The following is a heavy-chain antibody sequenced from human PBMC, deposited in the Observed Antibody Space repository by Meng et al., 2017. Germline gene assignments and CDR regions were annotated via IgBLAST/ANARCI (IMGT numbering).Heavy chain of an antibody. CDR1: GFTFSSYA. J-gene: IGHJ4*02. Sequence: GESLKISCAASGFTFSSYAMSWVRQAPGKGLEWVSAISGSGGSTYYADSVKGRFTISRDNSKNTLYLQMNSLRAEDTAVYYCARDLQAPWASGMNWGQGTLVTVSS. CDR2: ISGSGGST. V-gene: IGHV3-23*01. D-gene: IGHD3-10*01. CDR3: ARDLQAPWASGMN.